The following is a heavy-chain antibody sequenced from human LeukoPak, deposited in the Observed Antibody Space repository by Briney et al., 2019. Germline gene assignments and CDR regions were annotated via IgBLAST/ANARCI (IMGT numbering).Heavy chain of an antibody. J-gene: IGHJ4*02. Sequence: GGSLRLPCAVSGLTLSNYGMSWVRQAPGKGLEWVAGISGSGGGTNYADSVKGRFTISRDNPRNTLYLQMNSLRAEDTAVYFCAKRGVVIRVILVGFHKEAYYFDSWGRGALVTVSS. CDR3: AKRGVVIRVILVGFHKEAYYFDS. V-gene: IGHV3-23*01. CDR1: GLTLSNYG. CDR2: ISGSGGGT. D-gene: IGHD3-22*01.